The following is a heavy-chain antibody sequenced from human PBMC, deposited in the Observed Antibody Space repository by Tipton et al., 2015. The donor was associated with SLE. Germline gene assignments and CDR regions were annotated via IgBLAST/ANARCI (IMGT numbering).Heavy chain of an antibody. J-gene: IGHJ4*02. Sequence: TLSLTCTVSGGSISSGDYYWTWIRQHPGKGLEWIGYISKTGRSYYNPSLSSRVRMSVATSQSQFSLQLSSVTAADTAVYYCARGSVVADDYWGQGTLVTVSS. CDR3: ARGSVVADDY. D-gene: IGHD2-15*01. CDR2: ISKTGRS. V-gene: IGHV4-31*03. CDR1: GGSISSGDYY.